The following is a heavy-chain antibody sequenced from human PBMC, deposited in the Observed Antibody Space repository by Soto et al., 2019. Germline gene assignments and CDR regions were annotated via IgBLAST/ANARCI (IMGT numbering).Heavy chain of an antibody. CDR2: LSGRGGNT. CDR1: GFTLRDYA. D-gene: IGHD3-3*01. Sequence: EVQLLESGGGLVQPGGSLRLSCAASGFTLRDYAMTWVRQAPGKGLEWVSSLSGRGGNTYYADSVKGRFTISRANSENPLFLQMSSLRAEDTATYYCAKPGGVYWYFDLWGRGTLVTVSS. V-gene: IGHV3-23*01. J-gene: IGHJ2*01. CDR3: AKPGGVYWYFDL.